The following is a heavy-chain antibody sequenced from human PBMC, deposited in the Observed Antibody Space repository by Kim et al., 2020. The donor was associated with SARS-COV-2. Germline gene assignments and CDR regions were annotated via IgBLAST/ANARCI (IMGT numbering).Heavy chain of an antibody. CDR3: ARYDGSYRDLRY. D-gene: IGHD1-26*01. V-gene: IGHV1-18*01. J-gene: IGHJ4*02. Sequence: NYAQKLQGRVTMTTDTSTRTAYMELRSVRSDDTAVYYCARYDGSYRDLRYWGQGTLVTVSS.